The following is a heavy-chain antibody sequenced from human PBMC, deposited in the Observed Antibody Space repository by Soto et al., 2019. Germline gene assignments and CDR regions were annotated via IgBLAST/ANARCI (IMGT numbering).Heavy chain of an antibody. D-gene: IGHD4-4*01. CDR1: GYSFTSYW. Sequence: GESLKISCKGSGYSFTSYWISWVRQMPGKGLEWMGRIDPSDSYTNYSPSFQGHVTISADKSISTAYLQWSSLKASDTAMYYCARLFGEYSNYGDYYYYGMDVWGQGTTVTVSS. CDR2: IDPSDSYT. J-gene: IGHJ6*02. V-gene: IGHV5-10-1*01. CDR3: ARLFGEYSNYGDYYYYGMDV.